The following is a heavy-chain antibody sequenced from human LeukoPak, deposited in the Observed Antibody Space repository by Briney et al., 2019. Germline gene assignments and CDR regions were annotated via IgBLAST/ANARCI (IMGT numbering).Heavy chain of an antibody. Sequence: SETLSLTRTVSGGSISSGSYYWSWIRQPAGKGLEWIGRIYTSGSTNYNPSLKSRVTISVDTSKNQFSLKLSSVTAADTAVYYCARVFVRSGIHYYYYYYMDVWGKGTAVTVSS. CDR1: GGSISSGSYY. V-gene: IGHV4-61*02. CDR3: ARVFVRSGIHYYYYYYMDV. D-gene: IGHD3-10*01. J-gene: IGHJ6*03. CDR2: IYTSGST.